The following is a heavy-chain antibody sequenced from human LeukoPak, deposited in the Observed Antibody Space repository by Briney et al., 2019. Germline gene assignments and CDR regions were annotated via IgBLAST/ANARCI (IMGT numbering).Heavy chain of an antibody. CDR2: IKTNSGGA. D-gene: IGHD1-26*01. Sequence: ASVKVSCKASGYTFTGYYMHWVRQAPGQGLEWMGWIKTNSGGANYAQKFQGRVTMTRDTSINTDYMEMSRLRSDDTAVYYCARDGEKVEATGPFAFWGQETLVNAPS. V-gene: IGHV1-2*02. CDR1: GYTFTGYY. CDR3: ARDGEKVEATGPFAF. J-gene: IGHJ4*02.